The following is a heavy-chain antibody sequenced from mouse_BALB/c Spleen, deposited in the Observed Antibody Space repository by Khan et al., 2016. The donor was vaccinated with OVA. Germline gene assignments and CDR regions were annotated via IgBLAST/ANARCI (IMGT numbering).Heavy chain of an antibody. CDR1: GYTFTDFL. CDR3: ARAGYGGFAH. V-gene: IGHV1-77*01. J-gene: IGHJ3*01. Sequence: QVQLQQPGPELVKPGASVKMSCKASGYTFTDFLISWLKQRPGQGLEWIGEIYPGSGYIYYKEKFKGKATLTSDKSSNTAYMQLSSLTSEDSAVYFCARAGYGGFAHWGQGTLVTVSA. D-gene: IGHD1-1*01. CDR2: IYPGSGYI.